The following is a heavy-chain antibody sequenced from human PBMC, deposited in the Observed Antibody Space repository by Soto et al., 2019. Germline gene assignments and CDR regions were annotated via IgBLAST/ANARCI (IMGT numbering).Heavy chain of an antibody. CDR2: ISYDGSNK. V-gene: IGHV3-30*18. D-gene: IGHD3-22*01. Sequence: QVQLVESGGGVVQPGRSLRLSCAASGFTFSSYGMHWVRQAPGKGLEWVAVISYDGSNKYYEDFVKGRFTISRDNSKNTLYLQMNSLRSEDTAVYYCAKDRAMIVVVSAFDIGSQGTMVTVSS. J-gene: IGHJ3*02. CDR3: AKDRAMIVVVSAFDI. CDR1: GFTFSSYG.